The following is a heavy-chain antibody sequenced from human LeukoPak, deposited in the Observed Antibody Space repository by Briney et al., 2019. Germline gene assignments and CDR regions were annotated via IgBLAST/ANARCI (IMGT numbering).Heavy chain of an antibody. V-gene: IGHV1-8*01. CDR1: GYTFTSYD. CDR2: MNPNSGNR. CDR3: ARGLSSSWYLGAFDI. D-gene: IGHD6-13*01. J-gene: IGHJ3*02. Sequence: ASVKVSCKASGYTFTSYDINWVRQATGEGLEWMGGMNPNSGNRGYAHKLQGRVTITRNTSISTAYMELSSLRSEDTAVYYCARGLSSSWYLGAFDIWGQGTMVTVSS.